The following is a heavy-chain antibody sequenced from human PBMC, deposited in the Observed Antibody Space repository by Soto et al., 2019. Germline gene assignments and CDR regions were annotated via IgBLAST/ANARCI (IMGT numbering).Heavy chain of an antibody. J-gene: IGHJ3*02. D-gene: IGHD3-3*01. CDR2: INPNSRGT. CDR3: ARNQAGLLRFGSHDALDI. Sequence: ASVKVSCKASGYTFTGYYMHWVRQAPGQGLEWMGWINPNSRGTNYAQKVQGWVTMTRDTSIRTAYMEPSRLRSDDTAVYYCARNQAGLLRFGSHDALDIWGKETRVTTSS. CDR1: GYTFTGYY. V-gene: IGHV1-2*04.